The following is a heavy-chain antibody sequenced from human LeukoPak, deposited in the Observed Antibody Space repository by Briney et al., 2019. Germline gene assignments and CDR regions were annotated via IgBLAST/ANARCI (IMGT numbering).Heavy chain of an antibody. Sequence: GGSPRLSCAASGFTVSSNYMSWVRQAPGKGLEWVSVIYSGGSTYYADSVKGRFTISRDNSKNTLYLQMNSLRAEDTAVYYCARAPRGCSGGSCYNYWGQGTLVTVSS. J-gene: IGHJ4*02. V-gene: IGHV3-66*01. CDR2: IYSGGST. CDR1: GFTVSSNY. D-gene: IGHD2-15*01. CDR3: ARAPRGCSGGSCYNY.